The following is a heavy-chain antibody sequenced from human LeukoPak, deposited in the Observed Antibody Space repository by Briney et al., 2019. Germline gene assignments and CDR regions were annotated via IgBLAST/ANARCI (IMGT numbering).Heavy chain of an antibody. CDR3: ASLYYDFWSGYFNAFDI. V-gene: IGHV4-59*08. J-gene: IGHJ3*02. Sequence: SETLSLTCTVSGGSISSYYWSWIRQPPGKGLEWIGYIYYSGSTNYNPSLKSRVTISVDTSKNQFSLKLSSVTAADTAVYYCASLYYDFWSGYFNAFDIWGQGTMVTVSS. CDR2: IYYSGST. D-gene: IGHD3-3*01. CDR1: GGSISSYY.